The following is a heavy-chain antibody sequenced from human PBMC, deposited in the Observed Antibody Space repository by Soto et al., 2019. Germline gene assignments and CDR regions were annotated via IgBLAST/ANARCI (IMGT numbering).Heavy chain of an antibody. CDR1: GFTFSSYA. Sequence: EVQLLESGGGLVQPGGSLRLSCAASGFTFSSYAMSWVRQAPGKGLEWVSAISGSGDSTYYADSVKGRFTISRDSSKNTLYLQMNSLRAEDTAVYYCANDYWSGGSCYSWLNWFDPWGQGTLVTVSS. CDR3: ANDYWSGGSCYSWLNWFDP. CDR2: ISGSGDST. J-gene: IGHJ5*02. D-gene: IGHD2-15*01. V-gene: IGHV3-23*01.